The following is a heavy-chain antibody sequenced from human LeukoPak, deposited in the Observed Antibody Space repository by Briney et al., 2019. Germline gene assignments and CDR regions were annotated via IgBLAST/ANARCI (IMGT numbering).Heavy chain of an antibody. V-gene: IGHV4-59*01. CDR1: GGSISSYY. J-gene: IGHJ3*02. D-gene: IGHD3-22*01. CDR2: IYYSGST. CDR3: ARVQGIITPYDAFDI. Sequence: PSETLSRTCTVSGGSISSYYWSWIRQPPGKGLEWIGYIYYSGSTNYNPSLKSRVTISVDTSKNQFSLKLSSVTAADTAVYYCARVQGIITPYDAFDIWGQGTMVTVSS.